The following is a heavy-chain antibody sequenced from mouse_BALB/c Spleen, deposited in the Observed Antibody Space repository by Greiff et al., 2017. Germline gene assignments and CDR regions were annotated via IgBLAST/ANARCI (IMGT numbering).Heavy chain of an antibody. CDR1: GYTFTSYT. CDR2: INPSSGYT. Sequence: VQLQQSGAELARPGASVKMSCKASGYTFTSYTMHWVKQRPGQGLEWIGYINPSSGYTNYNQKFKDKATLTADKSSSTAYMHLSSLTSEDSAVYYCANYYGSSYYAMDYWGQGTSVTVSS. V-gene: IGHV1-4*01. CDR3: ANYYGSSYYAMDY. D-gene: IGHD1-1*01. J-gene: IGHJ4*01.